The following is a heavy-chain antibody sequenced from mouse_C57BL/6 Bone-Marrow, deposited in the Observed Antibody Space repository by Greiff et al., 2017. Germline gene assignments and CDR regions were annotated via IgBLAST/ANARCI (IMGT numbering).Heavy chain of an antibody. D-gene: IGHD2-12*01. Sequence: VQLQQPGAELVKPGASVKLSCKASGYTFTSYWMQWVKQRPGQGLEWIGAIDPSASYTTYNQKFKGKAILTVDTSSSTAYRQLSSLTSEDSAVYYCARGYRNYVGYWGQGTTLTVSS. J-gene: IGHJ2*01. V-gene: IGHV1-50*01. CDR1: GYTFTSYW. CDR2: IDPSASYT. CDR3: ARGYRNYVGY.